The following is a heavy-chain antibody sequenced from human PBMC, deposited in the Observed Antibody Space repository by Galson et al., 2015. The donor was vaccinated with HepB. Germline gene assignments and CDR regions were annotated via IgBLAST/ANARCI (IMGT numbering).Heavy chain of an antibody. CDR2: IYHSGST. Sequence: SETLSLTCAVSGGSISSSNWWSWVRQPPGKGLEWIGEIYHSGSTNYNPSLKSRVTISVDKSKNQFSLKLSSVTAADTAVYYCASLSGYCSGGSCYAAFVYWGQGTLVTVSS. V-gene: IGHV4-4*02. D-gene: IGHD2-15*01. J-gene: IGHJ4*02. CDR1: GGSISSSNW. CDR3: ASLSGYCSGGSCYAAFVY.